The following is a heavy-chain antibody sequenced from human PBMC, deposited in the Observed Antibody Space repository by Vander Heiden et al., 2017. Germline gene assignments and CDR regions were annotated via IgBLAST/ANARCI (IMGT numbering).Heavy chain of an antibody. Sequence: VQLVQSGAEVKKPGVSLKISCTGSGYSFTTYWIGGVRQMPGKGLEWMGKMYPGDSDTRYSPSFEGQVTMSADKSSSTAYLQWSSLKASDTAIYYCVRRTGYCNNGVCYFDYWGQGTLVTVSS. CDR1: GYSFTTYW. J-gene: IGHJ4*02. CDR2: MYPGDSDT. V-gene: IGHV5-51*01. D-gene: IGHD2-8*01. CDR3: VRRTGYCNNGVCYFDY.